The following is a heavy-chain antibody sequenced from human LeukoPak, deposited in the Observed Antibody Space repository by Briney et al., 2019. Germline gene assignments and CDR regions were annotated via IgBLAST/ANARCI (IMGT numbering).Heavy chain of an antibody. CDR2: IIPLFGTA. CDR1: GGTFSIYA. V-gene: IGHV1-69*13. Sequence: SVNVSCKASGGTFSIYAISWVRQAPGQGLEWMGGIIPLFGTANYAQKFQGRVTITADESTNTAYMELSSLRSEDTAVYYCAKRGYSYGFWFDPWGQGTLVTVSS. J-gene: IGHJ5*02. D-gene: IGHD5-18*01. CDR3: AKRGYSYGFWFDP.